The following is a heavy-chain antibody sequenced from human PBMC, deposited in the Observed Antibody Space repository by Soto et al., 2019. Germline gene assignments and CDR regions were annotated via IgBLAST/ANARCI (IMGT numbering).Heavy chain of an antibody. CDR1: VYSFTSYW. J-gene: IGHJ3*02. Sequence: GESLKISCKCSVYSFTSYWIGWVRQMPGKGLEWMGIIYPGDSDTRYSPSFQGQVTISADKSISTAYLQWSSLKASDTAMYYCARHLYSLNDAFDIWGQGTMVTVSS. D-gene: IGHD2-8*01. CDR3: ARHLYSLNDAFDI. CDR2: IYPGDSDT. V-gene: IGHV5-51*01.